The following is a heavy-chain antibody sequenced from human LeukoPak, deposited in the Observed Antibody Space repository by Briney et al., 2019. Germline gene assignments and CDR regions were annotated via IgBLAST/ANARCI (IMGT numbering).Heavy chain of an antibody. Sequence: ASVKVSCKASGGTLSSYTITWVRQAPGQGLEWMGGIIPLFGTANYAQQFQGRVTMTRNTSISTAYMELSSLRSEDTAVYYCARIDGTFHYYYYYGMDVWGQGTTVTVSS. D-gene: IGHD2/OR15-2a*01. J-gene: IGHJ6*02. V-gene: IGHV1-69*05. CDR2: IIPLFGTA. CDR3: ARIDGTFHYYYYYGMDV. CDR1: GGTLSSYT.